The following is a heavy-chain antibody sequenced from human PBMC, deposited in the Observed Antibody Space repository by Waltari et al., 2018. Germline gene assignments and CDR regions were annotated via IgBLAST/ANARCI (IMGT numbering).Heavy chain of an antibody. CDR2: SWYDGSDK. CDR1: GFTFSNFG. V-gene: IGHV3-30*02. CDR3: AKDAFGNTYLDF. J-gene: IGHJ4*02. Sequence: QVNLVESGGGVVQPGGSLRLSCATSGFTFSNFGMHWVRQAPGRGVGWVARSWYDGSDKCYADAGRGRFTSSRDNSARTRYLDMDSLRLDDTAMYYCAKDAFGNTYLDFWGQGTLVTVSS. D-gene: IGHD2-2*02.